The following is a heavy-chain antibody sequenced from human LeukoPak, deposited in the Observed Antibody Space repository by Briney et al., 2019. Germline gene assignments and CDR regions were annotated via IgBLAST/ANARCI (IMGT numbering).Heavy chain of an antibody. CDR2: MSYNGST. CDR1: GGSIGRYH. J-gene: IGHJ5*02. V-gene: IGHV4-59*01. CDR3: ARDRAAGMDWLDP. D-gene: IGHD6-19*01. Sequence: SETLSLTCTVSGGSIGRYHWSWIRQPPGKGLEWIGYMSYNGSTNSNLSLKSRVTISVDTSKNQFSLKLSSVTAADTAVYYCARDRAAGMDWLDPWGQGTLVTVS.